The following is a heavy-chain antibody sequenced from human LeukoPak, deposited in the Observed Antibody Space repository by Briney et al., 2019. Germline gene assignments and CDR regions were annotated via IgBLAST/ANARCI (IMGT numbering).Heavy chain of an antibody. CDR2: IYYSGST. V-gene: IGHV4-30-4*08. CDR3: ARDFRSGYAAFDP. Sequence: SETLSLTCTVSGGSISSGDYYWSWIRQPPGKGLEWIGYIYYSGSTYYNPSLKSRVTISVDTSKNQFSLKLSSVTAADTAVYYCARDFRSGYAAFDPWGQGTLVTVSS. CDR1: GGSISSGDYY. J-gene: IGHJ5*02. D-gene: IGHD3-3*01.